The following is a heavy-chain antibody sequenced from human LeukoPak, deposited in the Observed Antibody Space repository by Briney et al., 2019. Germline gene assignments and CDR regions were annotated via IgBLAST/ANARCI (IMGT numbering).Heavy chain of an antibody. CDR2: MNPNSGNT. V-gene: IGHV1-8*01. D-gene: IGHD3-10*01. CDR3: ARSEKEYYYGSGSYYNVRQRLYYFDY. CDR1: GYTFTSYD. Sequence: ASVKVSCKASGYTFTSYDINWVRQAPGQGLEWMGWMNPNSGNTGYAQKFQGRVTMTRNTSISTAYMELSSLRSEDTAVYYCARSEKEYYYGSGSYYNVRQRLYYFDYWGQGTLVTVSS. J-gene: IGHJ4*02.